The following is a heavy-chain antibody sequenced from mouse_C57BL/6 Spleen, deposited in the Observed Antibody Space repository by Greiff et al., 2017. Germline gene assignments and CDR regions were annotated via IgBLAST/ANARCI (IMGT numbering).Heavy chain of an antibody. CDR1: GFSLTSSG. CDR2: IWRGGST. CDR3: AKRDYYGSSWDY. J-gene: IGHJ2*01. V-gene: IGHV2-5*01. Sequence: QVQLQQSGPGLVQPSQSLSITCTVSGFSLTSSGVHWVRQSPGKGLEWLGVIWRGGSTDYNAAFMSRLSITKDNSKSQVFFKMNSLQADDTAIYYCAKRDYYGSSWDYWGQGTTLTVSS. D-gene: IGHD1-1*01.